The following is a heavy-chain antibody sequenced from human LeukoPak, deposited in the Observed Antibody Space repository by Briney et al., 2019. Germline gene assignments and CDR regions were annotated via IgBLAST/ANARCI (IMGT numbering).Heavy chain of an antibody. CDR1: GFTLDVYA. D-gene: IGHD5-24*01. Sequence: LRLSCAASGFTLDVYAMHGVRQAPGKGLEWVSGISWNSCSIGYADSVKGRFTLSRDNAKNSLYLQMNSLRAEDRSLYYCAKGGSMATISNSFDYWGQGNLVTVSS. CDR2: ISWNSCSI. CDR3: AKGGSMATISNSFDY. J-gene: IGHJ4*02. V-gene: IGHV3-9*01.